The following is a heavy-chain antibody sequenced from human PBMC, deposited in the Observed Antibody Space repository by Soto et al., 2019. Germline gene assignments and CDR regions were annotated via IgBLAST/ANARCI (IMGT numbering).Heavy chain of an antibody. Sequence: SVKVSCKASGGSLSTNPISWVRQAPGQGLEWMGGTGSGTGPGNNAQKFQGRLTVTADKSTSTVYMELTNLSSEDTAVYYCARRDSGGFFRFFDSWGQGTLVTVS. CDR2: TGSGTGPG. D-gene: IGHD2-15*01. CDR1: GGSLSTNP. J-gene: IGHJ4*02. V-gene: IGHV1-69*06. CDR3: ARRDSGGFFRFFDS.